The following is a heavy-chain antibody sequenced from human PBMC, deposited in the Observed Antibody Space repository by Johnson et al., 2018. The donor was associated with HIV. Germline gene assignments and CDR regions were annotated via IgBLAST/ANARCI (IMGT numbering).Heavy chain of an antibody. J-gene: IGHJ3*02. D-gene: IGHD5-18*01. V-gene: IGHV3-30*02. CDR1: GFTFSSYG. Sequence: QVQLVESGGGVVRPGGSLRLSCAASGFTFSSYGMHWVRQAPGRGLEWVAFIRYDGSNKYYADSVKGRFTISRDNSKNTLDLQMNSLRAEDTAVYYCAKEVPVYSYGYYDAFDIWGQGTMVTVSS. CDR3: AKEVPVYSYGYYDAFDI. CDR2: IRYDGSNK.